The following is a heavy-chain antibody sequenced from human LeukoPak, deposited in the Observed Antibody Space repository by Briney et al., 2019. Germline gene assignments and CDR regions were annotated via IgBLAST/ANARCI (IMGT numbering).Heavy chain of an antibody. CDR3: ARDLGGIQLWLAKLSWFDP. J-gene: IGHJ5*02. Sequence: PSETLSLTCTVSGGSISSSNYYWGWIRQSPGKGLEWLGSISHTESTYHNPSLKSRVTISVDTSKNQFSLKLSSVTAADTAVYYCARDLGGIQLWLAKLSWFDPWGQGTLVTVSS. D-gene: IGHD5-18*01. CDR1: GGSISSSNYY. V-gene: IGHV4-39*07. CDR2: ISHTEST.